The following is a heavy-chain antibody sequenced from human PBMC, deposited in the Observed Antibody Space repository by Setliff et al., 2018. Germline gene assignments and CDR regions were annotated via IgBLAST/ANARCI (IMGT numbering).Heavy chain of an antibody. CDR1: GGSISSGTYY. CDR3: ARDNTMVGATDY. D-gene: IGHD1-26*01. V-gene: IGHV4-61*02. J-gene: IGHJ4*02. CDR2: LHTSGSI. Sequence: PSETLSLTCTVSGGSISSGTYYWSWIRQPAGKGLEWIGSLHTSGSIDYNPSLKSRVTISVDTSKNQFSLRLRSVTAADTAVYFCARDNTMVGATDYWGLGTLVTVPQ.